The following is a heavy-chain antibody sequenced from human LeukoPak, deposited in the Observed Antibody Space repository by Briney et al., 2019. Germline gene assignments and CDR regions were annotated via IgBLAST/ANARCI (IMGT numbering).Heavy chain of an antibody. CDR3: ARESGSSGYAGYFDF. D-gene: IGHD3-22*01. V-gene: IGHV3-23*01. Sequence: GGSLRLSCAASGFTFSSFGMSWVRQAPGKGLEWVSAIGGGGTNTYYADSVKGRFTISRDNSKNTLYLQMNSLRAEDTAVYYCARESGSSGYAGYFDFRGQGTLVTVSS. CDR2: IGGGGTNT. J-gene: IGHJ4*02. CDR1: GFTFSSFG.